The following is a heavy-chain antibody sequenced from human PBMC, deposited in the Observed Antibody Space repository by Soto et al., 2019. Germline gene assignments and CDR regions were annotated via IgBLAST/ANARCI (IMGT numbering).Heavy chain of an antibody. V-gene: IGHV3-30-3*01. CDR1: GFTFSSYA. J-gene: IGHJ4*01. D-gene: IGHD1-1*01. CDR2: ISYDGSKK. Sequence: QVQLVEYGGGVVQPGRSLRLSCAASGFTFSSYAMHWVRQAPGKGLEWVAVISYDGSKKYYADSVKGRFTISRDNPKNTLYLHMNSLRAEDTAVYYCASPRLSSDGTTPIDYWGHGTLVTVSS. CDR3: ASPRLSSDGTTPIDY.